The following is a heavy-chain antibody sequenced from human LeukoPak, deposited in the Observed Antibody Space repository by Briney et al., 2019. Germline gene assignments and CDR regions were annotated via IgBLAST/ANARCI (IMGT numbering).Heavy chain of an antibody. CDR3: AILVGATFDY. CDR1: GYTFTSYY. CDR2: INPSGGST. Sequence: GASVNVSCKTSGYTFTSYYMHWVRQAPGQGLEWMGIINPSGGSTSYAQKFQGRVTMTRDTSTSTVYMELSSLRSEDTAVYYCAILVGATFDYWGQGTLVTVSS. V-gene: IGHV1-46*01. J-gene: IGHJ4*02. D-gene: IGHD1-26*01.